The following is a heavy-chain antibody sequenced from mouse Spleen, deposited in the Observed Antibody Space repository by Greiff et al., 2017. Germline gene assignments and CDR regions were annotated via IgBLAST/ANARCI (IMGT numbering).Heavy chain of an antibody. V-gene: IGHV1-55*01. CDR2: IYPGSGST. J-gene: IGHJ2*01. CDR1: GYTFTSYW. Sequence: VQLQQSGAELVKPGASVKMSCKASGYTFTSYWITWVKQRPGQGLEWIGDIYPGSGSTNYNEKFKSKATLTVDTSSSTAYMQLSSLTSEDSAVYYCARDGNYGGYFDYWGQGTTLTVSS. D-gene: IGHD2-1*01. CDR3: ARDGNYGGYFDY.